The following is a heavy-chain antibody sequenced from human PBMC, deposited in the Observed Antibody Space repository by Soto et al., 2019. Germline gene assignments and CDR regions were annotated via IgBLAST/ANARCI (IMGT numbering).Heavy chain of an antibody. D-gene: IGHD6-19*01. CDR2: ISWNSGSI. Sequence: EVLLVESGGGLVQPGRSLRLSCTASGVIFGDYGMHWVRQAPGKGLEWVSGISWNSGSIGYADSVQGRFTISRDNAKNSLYLQMNSLRTEDTAFYYCAKDYLTAGYSSGWYDHWGQGALVTVSS. CDR1: GVIFGDYG. J-gene: IGHJ5*02. V-gene: IGHV3-9*01. CDR3: AKDYLTAGYSSGWYDH.